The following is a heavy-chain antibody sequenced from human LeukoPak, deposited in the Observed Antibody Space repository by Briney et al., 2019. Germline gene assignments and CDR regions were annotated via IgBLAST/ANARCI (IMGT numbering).Heavy chain of an antibody. CDR2: ISSSSSYI. V-gene: IGHV3-21*01. J-gene: IGHJ6*03. CDR1: GFTFSSYS. CDR3: ARDGPNDILSGFVYYMDV. Sequence: GGSLRLSCAAPGFTFSSYSMNWVRQAPGKGLEWVSSISSSSSYIYYADSVKGRFTISRDNAKNSLYLQMNSLRAEDTAVYYCARDGPNDILSGFVYYMDVWGKGTTVTVSS. D-gene: IGHD3-9*01.